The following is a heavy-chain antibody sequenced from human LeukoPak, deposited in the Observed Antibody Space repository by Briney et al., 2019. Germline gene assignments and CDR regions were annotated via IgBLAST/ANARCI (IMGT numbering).Heavy chain of an antibody. J-gene: IGHJ4*02. D-gene: IGHD2-21*01. CDR3: AREGDGSRYYFDY. CDR1: GFTFSSYS. Sequence: GGSLRLSCAASGFTFSSYSMNWVRQAPGKGLEWLSHINGRGGIINYADSVKGRFTISRDNARNSLDLHMSSLGAEDTAVYYCAREGDGSRYYFDYWGQGILVTASS. CDR2: INGRGGII. V-gene: IGHV3-48*04.